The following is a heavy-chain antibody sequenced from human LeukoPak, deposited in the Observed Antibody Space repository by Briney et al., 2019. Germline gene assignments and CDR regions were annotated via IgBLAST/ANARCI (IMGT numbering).Heavy chain of an antibody. CDR2: VRASGGST. CDR3: ARDPLGSCGGDCYQFDY. V-gene: IGHV3-23*01. D-gene: IGHD2-21*02. J-gene: IGHJ4*02. CDR1: GLTFSSYS. Sequence: QTGGSLRLSCAASGLTFSSYSMTWVRQAPGKGLEWVSTVRASGGSTFYADSVKGRFIISRDNSKNTLYLQMNSLRAEDTAVYYCARDPLGSCGGDCYQFDYWGQGTLVTVSS.